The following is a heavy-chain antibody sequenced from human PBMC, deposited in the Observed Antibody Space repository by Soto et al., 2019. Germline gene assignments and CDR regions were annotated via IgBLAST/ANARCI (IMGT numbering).Heavy chain of an antibody. J-gene: IGHJ6*02. CDR1: EGSISNPY. CDR3: ARHSPPFFYGSGPWDV. Sequence: PSLTQPDRWSVAEGSISNPYCSRILQSTGKGLEWIGYIYSSGSTNYNPSLKSRVTISVDTSKNQFSLKLSSLSAADTAVYYCARHSPPFFYGSGPWDVWGQGTTVTVSS. CDR2: IYSSGST. V-gene: IGHV4-59*08. D-gene: IGHD3-10*01.